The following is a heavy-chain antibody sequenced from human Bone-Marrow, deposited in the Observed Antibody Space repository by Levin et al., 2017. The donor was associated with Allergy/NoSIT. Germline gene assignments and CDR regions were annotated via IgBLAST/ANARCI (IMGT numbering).Heavy chain of an antibody. CDR1: GFTFNDYT. CDR2: ISWEASTT. V-gene: IGHV3-43*01. Sequence: PGGSLRLSCAASGFTFNDYTMPWVRQAPQRGLEWVSLISWEASTTYYADSVRGRFTISRDNSKNALYLQMNSLTTEDTALYYCAKDLSPRIAVTGNIEYWGQGTLVTVSS. D-gene: IGHD6-19*01. J-gene: IGHJ4*02. CDR3: AKDLSPRIAVTGNIEY.